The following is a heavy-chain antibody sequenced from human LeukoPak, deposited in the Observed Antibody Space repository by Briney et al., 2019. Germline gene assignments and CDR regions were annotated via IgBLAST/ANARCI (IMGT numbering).Heavy chain of an antibody. D-gene: IGHD3-10*01. J-gene: IGHJ3*02. CDR1: GFTFSSYG. CDR2: IWYDGSNK. CDR3: AKDRPYGSGSYYNPDDAFDI. Sequence: GGSLRLTCAASGFTFSSYGMHWVRQAPGKGLEWVAVIWYDGSNKYYADSVKGRFTISRDNSKNTLYLQMNSLRAEDTAVYYCAKDRPYGSGSYYNPDDAFDIWGQGTMVTVSS. V-gene: IGHV3-33*06.